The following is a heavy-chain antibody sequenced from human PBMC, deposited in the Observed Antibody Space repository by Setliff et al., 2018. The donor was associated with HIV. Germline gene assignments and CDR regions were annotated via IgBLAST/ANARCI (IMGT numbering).Heavy chain of an antibody. CDR2: IKADESEK. CDR3: ARDANYNFWSGHYTSPSYFDY. V-gene: IGHV3-7*01. D-gene: IGHD3-3*01. J-gene: IGHJ4*02. Sequence: GGSLRLSCAASGFSFSEFWMNWVRQAPGKGLEWVANIKADESEKYYADSVKGRFTISRDNSKNTLYLQMNSLRAEDTAVYYCARDANYNFWSGHYTSPSYFDYWGQGTLVTVSS. CDR1: GFSFSEFW.